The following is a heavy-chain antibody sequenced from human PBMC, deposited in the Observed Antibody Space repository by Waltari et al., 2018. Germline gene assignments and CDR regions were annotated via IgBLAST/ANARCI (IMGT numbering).Heavy chain of an antibody. CDR1: GFTFGDYA. CDR2: IRSKTYGGTT. D-gene: IGHD5-18*01. CDR3: TRVSGYTYGPDFDY. J-gene: IGHJ4*02. V-gene: IGHV3-49*03. Sequence: DVQLAESGGGLVQPGRSLTLSCTTSGFTFGDYALSWRRQAPGKGLEWVGFIRSKTYGGTTEYGASVKGRFSISRDDSKSIAYLQMNSLKTEDTAIYYCTRVSGYTYGPDFDYWGQGTLVTVSS.